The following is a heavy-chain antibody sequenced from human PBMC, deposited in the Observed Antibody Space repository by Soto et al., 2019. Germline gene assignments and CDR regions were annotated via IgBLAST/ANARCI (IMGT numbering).Heavy chain of an antibody. Sequence: QVQLQESGPGLVKPSETLSLTCTVSGDSMNPYYWSWIRQPPGKGLEWIGYIYFSGSTNFNPSLKSRVTLSLDTSKRQFCLKLTSVTAADTAVYYCARAWAVPGSHWGDWGRGTLVTVSS. J-gene: IGHJ4*02. CDR2: IYFSGST. CDR1: GDSMNPYY. CDR3: ARAWAVPGSHWGD. D-gene: IGHD6-19*01. V-gene: IGHV4-59*01.